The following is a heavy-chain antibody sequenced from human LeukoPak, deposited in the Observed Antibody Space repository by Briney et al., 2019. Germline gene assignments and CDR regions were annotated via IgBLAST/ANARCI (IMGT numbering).Heavy chain of an antibody. CDR2: IYHSGST. D-gene: IGHD4/OR15-4a*01. Sequence: PSETLSLTCAVYGGSFSSYYWNWIRQPPGKGLEWIGEIYHSGSTRYNPSLRSRVTISVDTSKNQFSLTLSSVTAADTAVYYGARGRGALNYYYYGMDVWGQGTTVTVSS. J-gene: IGHJ6*02. CDR1: GGSFSSYY. V-gene: IGHV4-34*01. CDR3: ARGRGALNYYYYGMDV.